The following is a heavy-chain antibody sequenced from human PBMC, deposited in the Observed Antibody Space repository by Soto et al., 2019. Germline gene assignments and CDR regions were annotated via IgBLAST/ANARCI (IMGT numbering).Heavy chain of an antibody. CDR3: ARSYFDILTGPFGY. V-gene: IGHV4-31*03. J-gene: IGHJ4*02. CDR1: GASISSGGYY. CDR2: IYNSGST. Sequence: SETLSLTCTVSGASISSGGYYWTWIRQHPGEGLEWIGYIYNSGSTDYNPSLKSRVTISVDTSKKQFSLQLTSVTAADTAVYYCARSYFDILTGPFGYWGQGTLVTVSS. D-gene: IGHD3-9*01.